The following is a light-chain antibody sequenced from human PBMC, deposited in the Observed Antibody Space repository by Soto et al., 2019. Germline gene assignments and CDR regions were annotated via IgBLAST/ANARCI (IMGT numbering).Light chain of an antibody. CDR1: QDISKF. J-gene: IGKJ4*01. Sequence: DIQMTQSPSALSASVGDRVTITCQASQDISKFLNWYQLKPGKAPRLLIFDASSVETVVPSRFSGSGSGTHFTVTIDSLQAEDLATYYCQQYEDLPLTFGGGTTVEI. CDR2: DAS. CDR3: QQYEDLPLT. V-gene: IGKV1-33*01.